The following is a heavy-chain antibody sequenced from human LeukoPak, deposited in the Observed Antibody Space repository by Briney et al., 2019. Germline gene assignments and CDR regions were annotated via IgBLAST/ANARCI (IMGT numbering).Heavy chain of an antibody. CDR3: AKGEREWLLKQYYFDY. D-gene: IGHD3-3*01. Sequence: PGGSLRLSCAASGFTFRSCVMSWVRQAPGKGLEWVSAISGNGGSTYYADSVKGRFTISRDNSKNTLYLQMNSLRAEDTAVYYCAKGEREWLLKQYYFDYWGQGTLVTVSS. CDR2: ISGNGGST. V-gene: IGHV3-23*01. J-gene: IGHJ4*02. CDR1: GFTFRSCV.